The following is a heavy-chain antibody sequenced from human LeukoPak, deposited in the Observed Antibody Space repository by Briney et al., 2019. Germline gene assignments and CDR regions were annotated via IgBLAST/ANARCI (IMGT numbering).Heavy chain of an antibody. CDR2: ISTNTGNP. Sequence: ASVKVSCKASGYTFTSYAMNWVRQAPGQGLEWMGWISTNTGNPTYAQGFTGRFVFSLDTSVSTAYLQISSLKAEDTAVYYCAREVLSSSWYLDAFDIWGQGTMVTVSS. CDR1: GYTFTSYA. D-gene: IGHD6-13*01. J-gene: IGHJ3*02. V-gene: IGHV7-4-1*02. CDR3: AREVLSSSWYLDAFDI.